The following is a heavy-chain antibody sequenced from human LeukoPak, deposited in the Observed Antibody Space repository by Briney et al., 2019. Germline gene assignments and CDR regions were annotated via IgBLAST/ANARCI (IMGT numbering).Heavy chain of an antibody. Sequence: GGSLRLSCAASGFSLIDYDMTWIRQAPGKGLEWVSYMSSSGDSIYYVDSVRGRFTISRDNAKNSLNLQMKSLRAEDTAVYYCARILYYHDRTGYNMDVWGIGTTVTVSS. CDR3: ARILYYHDRTGYNMDV. D-gene: IGHD3-22*01. V-gene: IGHV3-11*01. J-gene: IGHJ6*03. CDR2: MSSSGDSI. CDR1: GFSLIDYD.